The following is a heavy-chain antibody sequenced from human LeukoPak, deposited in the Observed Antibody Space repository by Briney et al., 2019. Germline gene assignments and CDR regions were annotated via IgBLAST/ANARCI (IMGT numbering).Heavy chain of an antibody. D-gene: IGHD3-16*02. CDR3: ALAGGSYRLGY. J-gene: IGHJ4*02. V-gene: IGHV1-46*01. CDR2: INPTGGST. Sequence: ASVKVSCKASGYTFPSYFMHWVRQAPGQGLEWMGIINPTGGSTTYAQKFQGRVTMTRDTSTSTVYMELSSLRSDDTAVYYCALAGGSYRLGYWGQGTLVTVSS. CDR1: GYTFPSYF.